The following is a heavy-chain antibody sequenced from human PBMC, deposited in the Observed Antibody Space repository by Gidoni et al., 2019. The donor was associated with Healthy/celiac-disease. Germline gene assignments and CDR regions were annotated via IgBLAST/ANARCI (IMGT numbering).Heavy chain of an antibody. CDR2: IYYSGST. CDR1: GGSISSSSYY. D-gene: IGHD3-3*01. CDR3: AREYYDRDYYYGMDV. Sequence: QLQLQESGPGLVKPSETLSLTCPVSGGSISSSSYYWGWIRQPPGKGLEWIGSIYYSGSTYYNPSLKSRVTISVDTSKNQFSLKLSSVTAADTAVYYCAREYYDRDYYYGMDVWGQGTTVTVSS. J-gene: IGHJ6*02. V-gene: IGHV4-39*07.